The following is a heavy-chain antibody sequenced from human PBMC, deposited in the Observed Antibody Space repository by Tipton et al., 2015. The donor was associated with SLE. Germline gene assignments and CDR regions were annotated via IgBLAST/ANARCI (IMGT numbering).Heavy chain of an antibody. V-gene: IGHV4-39*07. CDR2: ISYSGST. D-gene: IGHD7-27*01. J-gene: IGHJ4*02. CDR3: AREGWGFSYYFDS. CDR1: GVSITSSSYY. Sequence: GLVKPSETLSLPCTVSGVSITSSSYYWGWIRQPPGKGLEWIGSISYSGSTYYTPSLKSRVTISIDTSKNQFSLKLSSVTAADTAVYYCAREGWGFSYYFDSWGQGTLVTVSS.